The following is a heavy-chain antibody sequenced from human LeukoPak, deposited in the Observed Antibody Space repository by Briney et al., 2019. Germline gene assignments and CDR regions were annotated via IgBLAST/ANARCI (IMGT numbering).Heavy chain of an antibody. D-gene: IGHD4-11*01. Sequence: SETLSLTCTVSGGSISSGSYYWSWIRQPAGKGLEWIGRIYTSGSTNYNPSLKSQVTISVDTSKNLFSLRLRSVTAADTAVYFCARGRVSSSTWYSTYYYYFYMDVWGKGTTVTVSS. J-gene: IGHJ6*03. CDR3: ARGRVSSSTWYSTYYYYFYMDV. V-gene: IGHV4-61*02. CDR1: GGSISSGSYY. CDR2: IYTSGST.